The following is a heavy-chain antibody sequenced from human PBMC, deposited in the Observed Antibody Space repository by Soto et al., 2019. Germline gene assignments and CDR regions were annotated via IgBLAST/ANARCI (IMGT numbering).Heavy chain of an antibody. CDR3: ARDVTVTTPTYFNY. V-gene: IGHV3-66*01. Sequence: GGSLRLSCEASGLTVNTNYLSWVRQPPGKGLEWVSIIYSDGTTYYVDSVKGRFTIARDNSKNTLYLHMNSLRAEDTAVYYCARDVTVTTPTYFNYWGQGTLVTVSS. CDR1: GLTVNTNY. J-gene: IGHJ4*02. CDR2: IYSDGTT. D-gene: IGHD4-17*01.